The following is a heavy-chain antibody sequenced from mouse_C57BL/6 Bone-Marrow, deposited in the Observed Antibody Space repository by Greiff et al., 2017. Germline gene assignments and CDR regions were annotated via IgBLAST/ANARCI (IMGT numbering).Heavy chain of an antibody. Sequence: QVQLQQSGPGLVQPSQSLSITCTVSGFSLTSYGVHWVRQSPGKGLEWLGVIWSGGGTYYNAAFISRLSISKDNSKSQVFFKMNSLQADDTAIYYCAFIVTPWFAYWGQGTLVTVSA. CDR2: IWSGGGT. CDR1: GFSLTSYG. D-gene: IGHD2-5*01. J-gene: IGHJ3*01. CDR3: AFIVTPWFAY. V-gene: IGHV2-2*01.